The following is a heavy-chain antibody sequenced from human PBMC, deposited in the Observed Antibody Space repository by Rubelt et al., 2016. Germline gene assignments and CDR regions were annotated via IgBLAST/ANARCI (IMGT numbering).Heavy chain of an antibody. CDR1: GDSISSSSYY. D-gene: IGHD2-2*01. CDR2: IYYSGST. Sequence: QLQLQESGPGLLKASETLSLTCTVSGDSISSSSYYWGWIRQPPGNGLEWIGNIYYSGSTSYNPSLRSRVTISVDTSKTQLSLKLSTVDAADTAVYYCARTAWCSSTNCFSYFEDWGQGALVTVSS. CDR3: ARTAWCSSTNCFSYFED. V-gene: IGHV4-39*01. J-gene: IGHJ4*02.